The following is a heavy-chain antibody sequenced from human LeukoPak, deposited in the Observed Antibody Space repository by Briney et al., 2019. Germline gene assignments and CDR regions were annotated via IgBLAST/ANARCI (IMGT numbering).Heavy chain of an antibody. CDR1: GFTFSSYW. CDR2: INSDGSST. Sequence: PGGSLRLSCAASGFTFSSYWMHWVRQVPGNGLVWVSRINSDGSSTNYADSVKGRFTICRDNAKNTLYLQMNSLRAEDTAVYYCARVGSSTSCEYSRCVGQYYGMDVWGQGTTVTVSS. V-gene: IGHV3-74*01. J-gene: IGHJ6*02. D-gene: IGHD2-2*01. CDR3: ARVGSSTSCEYSRCVGQYYGMDV.